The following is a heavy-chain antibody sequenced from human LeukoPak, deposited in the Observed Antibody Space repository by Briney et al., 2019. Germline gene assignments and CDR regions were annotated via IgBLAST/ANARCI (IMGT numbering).Heavy chain of an antibody. CDR2: IKSKTDGGTT. CDR1: GFTFSNAW. D-gene: IGHD2-2*01. V-gene: IGHV3-15*01. CDR3: KVPLYYNGMDV. Sequence: GGSLRLSCAASGFTFSNAWMSWVRQAPGKGLEWVGRIKSKTDGGTTDYAAPVKGRFTISRDDSKNTLYLQMNSLKTEDTAVYYCKVPLYYNGMDVWGQGTTVTVSS. J-gene: IGHJ6*02.